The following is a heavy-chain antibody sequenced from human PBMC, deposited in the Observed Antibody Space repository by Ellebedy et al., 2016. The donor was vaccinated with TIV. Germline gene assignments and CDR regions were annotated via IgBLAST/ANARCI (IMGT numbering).Heavy chain of an antibody. J-gene: IGHJ4*02. D-gene: IGHD3-3*02. CDR3: ARGGISSYDY. V-gene: IGHV5-51*01. Sequence: GGSLRLSXKGSGYSFTSYRIGWVRQMPGKGLEWVGIIYPDDSDTRYSPSFQGQVTISVDKSIDTAYLQWSGLKASDTAIYYCARGGISSYDYWGQGTLVAVSS. CDR1: GYSFTSYR. CDR2: IYPDDSDT.